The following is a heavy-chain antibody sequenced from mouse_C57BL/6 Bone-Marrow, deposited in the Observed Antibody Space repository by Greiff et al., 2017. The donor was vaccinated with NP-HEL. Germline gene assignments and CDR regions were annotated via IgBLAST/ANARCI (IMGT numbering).Heavy chain of an antibody. CDR1: GFTFTDYY. V-gene: IGHV7-3*01. J-gene: IGHJ4*01. Sequence: EVHLVESGGGLVQPGGSLSLSCAASGFTFTDYYMSWVRQPPGKALEWLGFIRNKANGYTTEYNASVKGRFTISRDNAQSVLYLQMNALRAEDSTTYYCASYMDYYAYPYYAIDYWGQGTTVTVSS. CDR3: ASYMDYYAYPYYAIDY. CDR2: IRNKANGYTT. D-gene: IGHD2-2*01.